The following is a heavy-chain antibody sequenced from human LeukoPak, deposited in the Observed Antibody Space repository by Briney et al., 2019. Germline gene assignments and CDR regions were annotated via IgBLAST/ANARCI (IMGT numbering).Heavy chain of an antibody. Sequence: GGSLRLSCAASGFTFSSYAMSWVRQAPGKGLEWVSFIYSGGNTYYADSVKGRFTISRDNSKNTLYLQMNSLRAEDTAVYYCARDGRYSYGYALYWGQGTLVTVSS. CDR2: IYSGGNT. CDR3: ARDGRYSYGYALY. V-gene: IGHV3-66*02. D-gene: IGHD5-18*01. CDR1: GFTFSSYA. J-gene: IGHJ4*02.